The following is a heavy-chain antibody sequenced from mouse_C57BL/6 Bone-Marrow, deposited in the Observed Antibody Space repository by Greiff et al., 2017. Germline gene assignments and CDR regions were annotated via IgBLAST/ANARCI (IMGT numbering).Heavy chain of an antibody. CDR1: GYTFTSYW. CDR2: IDPSDSYP. CDR3: ARERNYYSKYYFDY. D-gene: IGHD2-5*01. V-gene: IGHV1-69*01. Sequence: VQLQQPGAELVMPGASVKLSCKASGYTFTSYWMHWVKQRPGQGLEWIGEIDPSDSYPTYNQKFKGKSTLTVDKSSSTADMQLSSLTSEDSAVYYCARERNYYSKYYFDYWGQGTTLTVSS. J-gene: IGHJ2*01.